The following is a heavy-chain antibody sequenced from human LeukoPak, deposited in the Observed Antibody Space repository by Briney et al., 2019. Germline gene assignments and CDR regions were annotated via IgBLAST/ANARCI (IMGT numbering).Heavy chain of an antibody. V-gene: IGHV3-71*01. CDR2: IRSKAYGGTT. J-gene: IGHJ4*02. Sequence: PGGSLILSCAASGFTFSSYWMSWFRQAPGKGLEWVGFIRSKAYGGTTEYAASVKGRFTISRDDSKSIAYLQMNSLRAEDTAVYYCARDAKCRYWGQGTLVTVSS. D-gene: IGHD2-15*01. CDR1: GFTFSSYW. CDR3: ARDAKCRY.